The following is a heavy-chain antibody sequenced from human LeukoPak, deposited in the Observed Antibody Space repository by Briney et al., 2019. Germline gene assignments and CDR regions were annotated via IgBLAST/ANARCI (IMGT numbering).Heavy chain of an antibody. V-gene: IGHV4-4*02. CDR2: VYHSVST. D-gene: IGHD1-26*01. J-gene: IGHJ6*02. CDR3: ARGSGSYYYYYGMDV. CDR1: GGSINSDNW. Sequence: SETLSLTCAVSGGSINSDNWWSWVRRPPGKGLEWIGEVYHSVSTNYKPPLKSRVTIPIDKSKNQFSLKLNSVTPEDTAVYYCARGSGSYYYYYGMDVWGQGTTVTVSS.